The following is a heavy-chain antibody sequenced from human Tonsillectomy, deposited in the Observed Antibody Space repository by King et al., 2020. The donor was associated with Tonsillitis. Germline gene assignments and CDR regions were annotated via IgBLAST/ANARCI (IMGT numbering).Heavy chain of an antibody. J-gene: IGHJ6*03. Sequence: QLQESGSGLVKPSQTLSLTCGVSGGSISSGGYSWSWIRQPPGKGLEWIGCISHSGTTYYNPSLQSRLTISVDRSKKQFSLKLSSVTAADTAVYYCAREVMAVTTVSHYYYYFMDVWGKGTTVTVSS. CDR2: ISHSGTT. CDR3: AREVMAVTTVSHYYYYFMDV. V-gene: IGHV4-30-2*01. D-gene: IGHD4-11*01. CDR1: GGSISSGGYS.